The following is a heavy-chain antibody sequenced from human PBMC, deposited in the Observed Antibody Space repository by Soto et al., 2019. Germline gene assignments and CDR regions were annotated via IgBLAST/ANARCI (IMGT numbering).Heavy chain of an antibody. CDR3: WGDDGLSGAVHYYYYGMDV. J-gene: IGHJ6*02. CDR2: IIPIFGTA. D-gene: IGHD3-10*01. V-gene: IGHV1-69*01. CDR1: GGTFSSYA. Sequence: QVQLVQSGAEVKKPGSSVKVSCKASGGTFSSYAISWVRQAPGQGLEWMGGIIPIFGTANYAQKFQGRVTITADESTRTAYMELSSLRSEDTAVDYCWGDDGLSGAVHYYYYGMDVWGQGTTVTVSS.